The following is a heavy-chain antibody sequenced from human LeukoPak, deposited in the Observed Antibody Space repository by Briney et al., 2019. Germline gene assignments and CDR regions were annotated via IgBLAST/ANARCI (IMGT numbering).Heavy chain of an antibody. CDR2: IYYSGST. D-gene: IGHD6-6*01. J-gene: IGHJ4*02. CDR3: ARRPMSTARRKDYYFDY. Sequence: NPSETLSLTCTVSGGSISSSSYYWGWIRQPPGKGLEWIGSIYYSGSTYYNPSLKSRVTISVDTSKNQFSLKLSSVTAADTAVYYCARRPMSTARRKDYYFDYWGQGTLVTVSS. CDR1: GGSISSSSYY. V-gene: IGHV4-39*01.